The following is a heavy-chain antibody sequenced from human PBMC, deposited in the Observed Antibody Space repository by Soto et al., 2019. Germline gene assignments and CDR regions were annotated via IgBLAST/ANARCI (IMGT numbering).Heavy chain of an antibody. Sequence: SVKVSCKASGGTFSSYAISWVRQAPGQGLEWMGGIIPIFGTANYAQKFQGRVTITADESTSTAYMELSSLRSEDTAVYYCARDASGRTYYYDSSGYYYADAFDIWGQGTMVTVSS. D-gene: IGHD3-22*01. CDR1: GGTFSSYA. CDR3: ARDASGRTYYYDSSGYYYADAFDI. V-gene: IGHV1-69*13. CDR2: IIPIFGTA. J-gene: IGHJ3*02.